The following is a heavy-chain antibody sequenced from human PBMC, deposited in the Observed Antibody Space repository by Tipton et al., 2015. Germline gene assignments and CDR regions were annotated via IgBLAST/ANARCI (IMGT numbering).Heavy chain of an antibody. CDR1: NASISSHY. CDR2: IHGSGPA. J-gene: IGHJ4*02. V-gene: IGHV4-4*07. Sequence: TLSLTCTVSNASISSHYWTWIRQPAGKGLEWIGRIHGSGPANYNPSLKGRASMSVDTSNNQFSLRLGSVTAADTAVYYCARDRRSGGIVVDNWGQGTLVTVSS. CDR3: ARDRRSGGIVVDN. D-gene: IGHD2-15*01.